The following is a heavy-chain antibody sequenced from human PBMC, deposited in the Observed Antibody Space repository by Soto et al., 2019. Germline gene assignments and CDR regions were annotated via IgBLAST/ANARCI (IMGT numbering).Heavy chain of an antibody. Sequence: PGGSLRLSCAASGFSFSSYGMHWVRQAPGKGLEWVSGISANGDNVDYADSVKGRFTVSRDNAKNSLFLQMNSLRPEDTAFYYCAKDMKWGGMTTIHYFDSWGQGTQVTVSS. D-gene: IGHD4-17*01. V-gene: IGHV3-9*01. J-gene: IGHJ4*02. CDR1: GFSFSSYG. CDR3: AKDMKWGGMTTIHYFDS. CDR2: ISANGDNV.